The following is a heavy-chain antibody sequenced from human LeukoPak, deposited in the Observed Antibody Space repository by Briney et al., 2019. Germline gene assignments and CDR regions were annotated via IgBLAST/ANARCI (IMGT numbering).Heavy chain of an antibody. V-gene: IGHV1-18*04. CDR2: ISPYSAYT. CDR3: ANVAKGRYFFYYMDA. J-gene: IGHJ6*03. Sequence: ASVKVSCKASGDSTNTYGIAWVRQAPGQGLEWIGWISPYSAYTKYADALQGRVTMTIDTSTTTSYMELRSLRSDDTAVHFCANVAKGRYFFYYMDAWGKGTTVTVS. CDR1: GDSTNTYG.